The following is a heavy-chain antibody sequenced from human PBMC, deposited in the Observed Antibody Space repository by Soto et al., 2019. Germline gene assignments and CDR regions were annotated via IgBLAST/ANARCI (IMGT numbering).Heavy chain of an antibody. D-gene: IGHD3-10*01. CDR3: ARGGTLIRGAPQVDWFDP. V-gene: IGHV1-69*17. Sequence: QVQLVQSGAEVKRPGSSVKVSCRASGDTFSNFSVNWVRQAPGQGLEWMGGIIPLFRLVDYAQKFQGRLTITADHSTSTTFMELNSLTSEDTAFYYCARGGTLIRGAPQVDWFDPWGQGTLVIVSS. CDR2: IIPLFRLV. J-gene: IGHJ5*02. CDR1: GDTFSNFS.